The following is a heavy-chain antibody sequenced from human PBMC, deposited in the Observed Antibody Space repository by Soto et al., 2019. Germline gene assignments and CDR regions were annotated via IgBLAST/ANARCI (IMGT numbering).Heavy chain of an antibody. Sequence: QLHLVQSGAEVKKAGSSVKVSCKASGGTVSSYAITWVRQAPGKWLEWMGVFIPIFVSAHYAPKFQGRITITADESTSTADMELSGLTSEDTAIYYWARDVSSDTTGFRGYDLWGQGTQVTVSS. J-gene: IGHJ4*02. CDR2: FIPIFVSA. V-gene: IGHV1-69*01. CDR3: ARDVSSDTTGFRGYDL. D-gene: IGHD3-10*01. CDR1: GGTVSSYA.